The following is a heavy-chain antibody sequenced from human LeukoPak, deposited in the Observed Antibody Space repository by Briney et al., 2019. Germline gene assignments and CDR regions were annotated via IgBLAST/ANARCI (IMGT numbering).Heavy chain of an antibody. D-gene: IGHD6-19*01. CDR1: GDSISSSTYY. CDR3: ARRGIPVAGLDY. J-gene: IGHJ4*02. CDR2: IYHSGNT. V-gene: IGHV4-61*05. Sequence: SETLSLTCTVSGDSISSSTYYWSWIRQPPGKGLEWIGYIYHSGNTNYNPSLRSRVTISVDTSRNQFSLNLSSVTAADTAVYYCARRGIPVAGLDYWGQGSLVAVSS.